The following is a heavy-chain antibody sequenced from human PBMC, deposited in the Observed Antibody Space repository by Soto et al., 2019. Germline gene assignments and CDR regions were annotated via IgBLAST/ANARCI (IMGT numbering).Heavy chain of an antibody. D-gene: IGHD2-15*01. CDR3: ARDLGGWPDY. CDR1: GYTFTRNA. V-gene: IGHV1-3*01. J-gene: IGHJ4*02. Sequence: ASVKVSCKASGYTFTRNAIHWVRQAPGQRLEWMGWINAGNGNTKYSQKIQGRVTITRDTSASTAYMELSSLRSEDTAVYYCARDLGGWPDYWGQGTLVTVSS. CDR2: INAGNGNT.